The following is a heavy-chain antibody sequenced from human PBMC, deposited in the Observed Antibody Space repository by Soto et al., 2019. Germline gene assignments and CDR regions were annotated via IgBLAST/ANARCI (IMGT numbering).Heavy chain of an antibody. V-gene: IGHV4-31*03. CDR1: GGSISSGGYY. J-gene: IGHJ5*02. CDR2: IYYSGST. CDR3: ARSPPTGWFDP. Sequence: SETLSLTCTVSGGSISSGGYYWSWIRQHPGEGLEWIGYIYYSGSTYYNPSLRSRVTISVDTSKNQFSLKLSSVTAADTAVYYCARSPPTGWFDPWGQGTLVTVSS.